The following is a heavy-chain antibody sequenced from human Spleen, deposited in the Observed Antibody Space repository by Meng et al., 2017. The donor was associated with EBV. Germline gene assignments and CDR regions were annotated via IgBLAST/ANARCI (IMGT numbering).Heavy chain of an antibody. CDR1: GPTLTELS. Sequence: QVQLVQAGAEGKKPGASVKGACKVSGPTLTELSIHWVRQAPGKGLELMGAIIPMFGTANYAQKFQGRVTFTADKSTSTAYMELSSLRSEDTAIYYCARDRESVADRPGWFDPWGQGTLVTVSS. CDR2: IIPMFGTA. V-gene: IGHV1-69*06. CDR3: ARDRESVADRPGWFDP. D-gene: IGHD6-6*01. J-gene: IGHJ5*02.